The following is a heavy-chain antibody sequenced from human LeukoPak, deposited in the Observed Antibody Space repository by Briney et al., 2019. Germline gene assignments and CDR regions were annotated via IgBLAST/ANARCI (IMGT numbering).Heavy chain of an antibody. V-gene: IGHV1-2*06. Sequence: GASVKVSCKASGYTFTGYYMHWVRQAPRRGLEWMGRINPNSGGTNYAQKFQGRVTMTRDTSISTAYMELSRLRSDDTAVYHCARVVSKGIGDFDYWGQGTLVTVSS. CDR2: INPNSGGT. D-gene: IGHD3-22*01. CDR1: GYTFTGYY. CDR3: ARVVSKGIGDFDY. J-gene: IGHJ4*02.